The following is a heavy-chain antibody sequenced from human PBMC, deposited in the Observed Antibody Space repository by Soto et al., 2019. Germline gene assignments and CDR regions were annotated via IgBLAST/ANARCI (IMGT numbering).Heavy chain of an antibody. V-gene: IGHV3-30*18. D-gene: IGHD1-26*01. Sequence: QMQLVESGGGVVQPGRSLRLSCGASGFSFRSVGMHWVRQSPAKGLEWLAIISFDGSNQYYADSVKGQFIISRDNSKNTVYLEMYNLRPEDTAVYYCAKDRGRGSYLGGDFDYWGLGTRVTVSS. J-gene: IGHJ4*02. CDR2: ISFDGSNQ. CDR3: AKDRGRGSYLGGDFDY. CDR1: GFSFRSVG.